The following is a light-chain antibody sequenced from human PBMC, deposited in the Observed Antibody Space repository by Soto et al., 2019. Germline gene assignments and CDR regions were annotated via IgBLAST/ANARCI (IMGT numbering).Light chain of an antibody. CDR2: DVS. CDR1: TSDVGTYNY. J-gene: IGLJ1*01. Sequence: LNQRASVSGSPGQSFPISCTGTTSDVGTYNYLSWYQGHPGKGPKLIIHDVSARPSGVPDRFSASKSGNTASLTISGLQTEDEADYYCSSYAGNYVYVFGSGTKVTVL. V-gene: IGLV2-11*01. CDR3: SSYAGNYVYV.